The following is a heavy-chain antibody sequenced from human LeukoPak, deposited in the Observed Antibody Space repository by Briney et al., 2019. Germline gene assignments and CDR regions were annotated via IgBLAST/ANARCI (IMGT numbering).Heavy chain of an antibody. V-gene: IGHV3-7*03. CDR2: INHNGNVN. Sequence: GGSLRLSCAASGSTFSSYWMNWARQAPGKGLEWVASINHNGNVNYYVDSVKGRFTISRDDAKNSLYLQMSNLRAEDTAVYFCARGGGLDVWGQGATVTVSS. CDR3: ARGGGLDV. CDR1: GSTFSSYW. J-gene: IGHJ6*02. D-gene: IGHD3-16*01.